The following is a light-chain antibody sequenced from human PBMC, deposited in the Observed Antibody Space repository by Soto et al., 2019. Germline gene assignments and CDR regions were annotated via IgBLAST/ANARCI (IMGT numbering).Light chain of an antibody. CDR3: SSYTSDNRSYV. CDR2: EVS. CDR1: SSDVGAYTS. J-gene: IGLJ1*01. V-gene: IGLV2-14*01. Sequence: QSALTQPASVSGSPGQSITISCTGTSSDVGAYTSVSWYQQHPGKVPKLMIYEVSNRPSGVSNRFSGSKSGNTASLTISGLQAEDEAHYYCSSYTSDNRSYVFGTGTKVTVL.